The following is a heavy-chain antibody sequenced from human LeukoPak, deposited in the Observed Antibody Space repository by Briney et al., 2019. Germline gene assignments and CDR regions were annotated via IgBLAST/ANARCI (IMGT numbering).Heavy chain of an antibody. V-gene: IGHV4-61*02. D-gene: IGHD2-15*01. CDR3: ASGLVVAAAEAFDI. J-gene: IGHJ3*02. Sequence: PSQTLSLTCTVSGGSISSGSYYWRWIRQPAGKGLEWIGRIYTSGSTNYNPSLKSRVTISVDTSKNQFSLKLSSVTAADTAVYYCASGLVVAAAEAFDIWGQGTMVTVSS. CDR1: GGSISSGSYY. CDR2: IYTSGST.